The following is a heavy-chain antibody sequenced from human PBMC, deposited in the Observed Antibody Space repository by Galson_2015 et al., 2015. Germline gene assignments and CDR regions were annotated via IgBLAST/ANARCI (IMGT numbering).Heavy chain of an antibody. Sequence: SLRLSCAASEFTFSSYYMSWVRQAPGKGLEWVSSTSSTTTYIYYADLVKGRFTISRDNAKNSLYLQMNSLGAEDTAVYYCARQFWDYDFWSGYTPTNFDSWGQGTLVPVPS. J-gene: IGHJ4*02. D-gene: IGHD3-3*01. CDR1: EFTFSSYY. CDR3: ARQFWDYDFWSGYTPTNFDS. CDR2: TSSTTTYI. V-gene: IGHV3-21*01.